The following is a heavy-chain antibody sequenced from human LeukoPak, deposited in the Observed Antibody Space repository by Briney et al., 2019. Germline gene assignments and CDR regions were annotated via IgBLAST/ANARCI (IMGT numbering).Heavy chain of an antibody. CDR3: AAQGNIAVAGHYFDY. CDR2: ISGSGGST. CDR1: GFTFSSYG. D-gene: IGHD6-19*01. Sequence: GGSLRLSCAASGFTFSSYGMHWVRQAPGKGLEWVSAISGSGGSTYYADSVKGRFTISRDNSKNTLYLQMNSLRAEDTAVYYCAAQGNIAVAGHYFDYWGQGTLVTVSS. J-gene: IGHJ4*02. V-gene: IGHV3-23*01.